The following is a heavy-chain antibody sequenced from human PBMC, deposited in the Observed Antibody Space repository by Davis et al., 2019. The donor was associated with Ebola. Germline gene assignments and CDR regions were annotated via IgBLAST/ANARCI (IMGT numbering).Heavy chain of an antibody. CDR2: ISAYNGNT. Sequence: ASVKVSCKASGYTFTSYGISWLRQAPGQGLEWMGWISAYNGNTNYAQKLQGRVTMTTDTSTSTAYMELRSLRSDDTAVYYCARDIRTYSSSWCGDYWGQGTLVTVSS. V-gene: IGHV1-18*01. J-gene: IGHJ4*02. CDR1: GYTFTSYG. CDR3: ARDIRTYSSSWCGDY. D-gene: IGHD6-13*01.